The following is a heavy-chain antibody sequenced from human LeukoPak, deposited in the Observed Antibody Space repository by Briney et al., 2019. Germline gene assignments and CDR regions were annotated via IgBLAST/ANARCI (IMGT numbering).Heavy chain of an antibody. Sequence: SEALSLTFSVSGGSISRSSYYWGWVRQPPGEGVGWVGGIYYSGGTYYNPSLKSRVTISVDTSKNQFSLKLSSVTAADTAVYYCARGARRAGYNNPWYSRWFDPWGQGSLVTVSS. J-gene: IGHJ5*02. V-gene: IGHV4-39*07. D-gene: IGHD6-13*01. CDR1: GGSISRSSYY. CDR2: IYYSGGT. CDR3: ARGARRAGYNNPWYSRWFDP.